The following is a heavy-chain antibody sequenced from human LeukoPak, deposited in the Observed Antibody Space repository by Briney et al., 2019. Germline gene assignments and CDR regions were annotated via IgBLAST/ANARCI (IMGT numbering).Heavy chain of an antibody. CDR2: IISITIYI. CDR1: GFTFSSYS. J-gene: IGHJ6*02. V-gene: IGHV3-21*01. Sequence: GGSLRLSCAASGFTFSSYSMNWVRQAPGKGLEWVSYIISITIYIYYADSLNGPYTISRDNAKNSLYLQMNSLRAEDTAVYYCARAEGDYLNYYGMDVWGQGTTVTVSS. D-gene: IGHD4-17*01. CDR3: ARAEGDYLNYYGMDV.